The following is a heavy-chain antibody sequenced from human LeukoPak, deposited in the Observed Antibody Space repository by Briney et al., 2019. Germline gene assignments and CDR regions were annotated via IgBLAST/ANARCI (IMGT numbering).Heavy chain of an antibody. CDR3: ARVKWELLRVYYYYYMDV. Sequence: SETLSLTCTVSGGSISSHYWSWIRQPPGKGLEWIGYLYYSGSTNYNPSLKSRVTISVDTSKNQFSLKLSSVTAADTAVYYCARVKWELLRVYYYYYMDVWGKGTTVTVSS. D-gene: IGHD1-26*01. J-gene: IGHJ6*03. CDR2: LYYSGST. V-gene: IGHV4-59*11. CDR1: GGSISSHY.